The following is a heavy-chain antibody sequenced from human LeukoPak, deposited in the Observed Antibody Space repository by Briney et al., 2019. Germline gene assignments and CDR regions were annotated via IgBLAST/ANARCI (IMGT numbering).Heavy chain of an antibody. Sequence: GGSLRLSCAASGFTFSSYEMNWVRQAPGKGLEWVSYISSSGSTIYYADSVKGRFTISRDNAKNSLYLQMNSLRAEDTAVYYCARGGGNGDYYYYYMDVWGKGTTVTISS. V-gene: IGHV3-48*03. CDR2: ISSSGSTI. CDR3: ARGGGNGDYYYYYMDV. J-gene: IGHJ6*03. D-gene: IGHD1-1*01. CDR1: GFTFSSYE.